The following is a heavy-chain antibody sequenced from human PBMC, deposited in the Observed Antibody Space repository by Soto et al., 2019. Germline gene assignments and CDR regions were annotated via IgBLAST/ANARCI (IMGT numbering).Heavy chain of an antibody. J-gene: IGHJ4*02. CDR3: AVGEHASTWFYFDY. D-gene: IGHD6-13*01. CDR2: IIPIFSTT. CDR1: GGTFSSYA. V-gene: IGHV1-69*01. Sequence: QVQLVQSGAEVKKPGSSVKVSCKASGGTFSSYAISWVRQAPGQGLEGMGDIIPIFSTTRHAQKFQGRVTITADESTTTAYMELNSLTSDDTAVYYCAVGEHASTWFYFDYWGQGTLVTVSS.